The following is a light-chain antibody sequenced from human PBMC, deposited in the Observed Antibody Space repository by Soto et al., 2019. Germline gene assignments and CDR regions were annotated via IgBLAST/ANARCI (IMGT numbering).Light chain of an antibody. J-gene: IGLJ1*01. Sequence: QSVLTQPASVSRSPGQSITISCSGTSSDIGSYNHVAWYQQFSGKSPKLMIYAVSDRPPGVSGRFSGSKSGITASLTISGLQTEDEADYYCISYTDRQSYLFGTGTKVTVL. V-gene: IGLV2-14*03. CDR1: SSDIGSYNH. CDR2: AVS. CDR3: ISYTDRQSYL.